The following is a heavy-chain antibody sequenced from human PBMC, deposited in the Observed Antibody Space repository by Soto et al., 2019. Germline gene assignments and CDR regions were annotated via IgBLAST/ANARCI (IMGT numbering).Heavy chain of an antibody. J-gene: IGHJ3*02. Sequence: EVQLLESGGALVQPGGSLRLSCAASGFTFNNYAMNWVRQAPGNGLEWVSAVSGSGEHTHYEGSVKGRFTISRDNSKNTLYLQMHSLRAGDTALYYCAIIAKRTTTGDAFYIWGQGTMVTVSS. CDR1: GFTFNNYA. D-gene: IGHD4-17*01. CDR3: AIIAKRTTTGDAFYI. CDR2: VSGSGEHT. V-gene: IGHV3-23*01.